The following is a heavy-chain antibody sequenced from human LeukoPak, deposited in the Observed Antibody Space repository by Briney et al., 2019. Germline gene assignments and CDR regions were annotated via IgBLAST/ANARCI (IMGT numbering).Heavy chain of an antibody. D-gene: IGHD6-13*01. CDR3: ARGLAAASAVTIDY. CDR1: GGTFSSYA. CDR2: IIPIFGTA. J-gene: IGHJ4*02. V-gene: IGHV1-69*01. Sequence: SVKVSCKASGGTFSSYAISWVRQAPGQGLEWMGVIIPIFGTANYAQKFQGRVTITADESTSTAYMELSSPRSEDTAVYYCARGLAAASAVTIDYWGQGTLVTVSS.